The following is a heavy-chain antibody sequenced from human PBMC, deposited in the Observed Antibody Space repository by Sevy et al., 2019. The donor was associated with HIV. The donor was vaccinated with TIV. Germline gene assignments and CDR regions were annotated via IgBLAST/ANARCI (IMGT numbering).Heavy chain of an antibody. CDR2: LSFGCGEL. D-gene: IGHD2-8*01. V-gene: IGHV3-23*01. CDR1: GFTFSKYS. CDR3: AREGCTKPHDY. J-gene: IGHJ4*02. Sequence: GGSLRLSCAASGFTFSKYSMSWVRQPPGKGLEWVSTLSFGCGELDYADCVKGRFTISRDNSKGLVYLQMNNLRPEDTAVYYCAREGCTKPHDYWGQGTLVTVSS.